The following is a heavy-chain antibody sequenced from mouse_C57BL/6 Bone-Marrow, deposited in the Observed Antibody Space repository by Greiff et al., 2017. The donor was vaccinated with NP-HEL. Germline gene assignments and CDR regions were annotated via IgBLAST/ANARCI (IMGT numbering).Heavy chain of an antibody. J-gene: IGHJ3*01. CDR1: GFTFSSYA. CDR3: ARDLPSEAY. D-gene: IGHD3-1*01. Sequence: EVKLVESGGGLVKPGGSLKLSCAASGFTFSSYAMSWVRQTPEKRLEWVATISDGGSYTYYPDNVKGRFTISRDNAKNNLYLQMSHLKSEDTAMYYCARDLPSEAYWGQGTLVTVSA. CDR2: ISDGGSYT. V-gene: IGHV5-4*01.